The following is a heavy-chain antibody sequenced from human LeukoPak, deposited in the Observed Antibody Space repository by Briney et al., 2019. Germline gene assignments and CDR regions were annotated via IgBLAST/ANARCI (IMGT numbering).Heavy chain of an antibody. J-gene: IGHJ6*02. CDR1: GGSISSYY. D-gene: IGHD1-26*01. CDR2: INHSGST. CDR3: AREGAIYYYYYGMDV. Sequence: SETLSLTCTVSGGSISSYYWSWIRQPPGKGLEWIGEINHSGSTNYNPSLKSRVTISVDTSKNQFSLKLSSVTAADTAVYYCAREGAIYYYYYGMDVWGQGTTVTVSS. V-gene: IGHV4-34*01.